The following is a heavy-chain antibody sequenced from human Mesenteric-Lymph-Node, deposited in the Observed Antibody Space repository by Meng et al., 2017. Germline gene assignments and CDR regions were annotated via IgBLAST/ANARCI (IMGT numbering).Heavy chain of an antibody. CDR3: ARDYGGNLYWYFDL. J-gene: IGHJ2*01. Sequence: ASVKVSCKASGYTFTSYDINWVRQATGQGLEWMGWMNPNSGNTGYAQKFQGRVTMTRNTSISTAYMELSSLRPEDTAVYYCARDYGGNLYWYFDLWGRGTLVTVSS. CDR2: MNPNSGNT. V-gene: IGHV1-8*01. D-gene: IGHD4-23*01. CDR1: GYTFTSYD.